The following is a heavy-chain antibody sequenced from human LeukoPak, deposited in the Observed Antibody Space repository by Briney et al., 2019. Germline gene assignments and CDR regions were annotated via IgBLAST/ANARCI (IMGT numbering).Heavy chain of an antibody. CDR3: ARDFSSGLTPGCDY. J-gene: IGHJ4*02. CDR2: IKEDGSDK. Sequence: GGSLRLSCAASGFTFSNYWMDWVRQSPGKGLEWVANIKEDGSDKYYVDSVKGRFTISRDNAKNSLYLQMNSLRAEDTALYYCARDFSSGLTPGCDYWGQGTLVTASS. CDR1: GFTFSNYW. V-gene: IGHV3-7*03. D-gene: IGHD6-19*01.